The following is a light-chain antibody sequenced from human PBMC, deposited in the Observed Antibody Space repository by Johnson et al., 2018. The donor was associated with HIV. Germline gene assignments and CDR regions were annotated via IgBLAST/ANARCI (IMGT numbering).Light chain of an antibody. CDR2: DNN. CDR3: EIWHSSLSAGGV. V-gene: IGLV1-51*01. CDR1: SSNIGNNY. J-gene: IGLJ1*01. Sequence: QSVLTQPPSVSAAPGQKVTISCSGSSSNIGNNYVSWYQQLPGTAPKLLIYDNNKRHSGIPDRFSGSKSATSATLGITGLQPGDEADYYCEIWHSSLSAGGVLRTGTKVTVL.